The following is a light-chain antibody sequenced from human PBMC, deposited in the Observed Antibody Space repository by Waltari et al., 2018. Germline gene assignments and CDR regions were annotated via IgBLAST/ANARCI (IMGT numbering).Light chain of an antibody. Sequence: DIVMTQTPLSLPITPGEPAPISCRSSQSLLHRNGNTSLHWYLHKSGQSPQLLIDGGSNRASGVRDRFSGSGSGTDFTLKISKVEAEDVGIYYCMQGIAFPFTFGPGTKLDIK. V-gene: IGKV2-40*01. J-gene: IGKJ3*01. CDR2: GGS. CDR1: QSLLHRNGNTS. CDR3: MQGIAFPFT.